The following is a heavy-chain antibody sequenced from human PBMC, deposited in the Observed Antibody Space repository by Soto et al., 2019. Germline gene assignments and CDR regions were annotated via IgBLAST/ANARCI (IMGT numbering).Heavy chain of an antibody. V-gene: IGHV4-39*07. J-gene: IGHJ6*02. CDR1: GGYTSGIRCC. Sequence: SEPLSVTCTVAGGYTSGIRCCWGCNRQPPGKGLEWIGNIYFGGSTYCNPSLKSRVTISADTSKKQFSLNLTSVTAADTAVYYCARVPDVWGQGTTVTVSS. CDR2: IYFGGST. CDR3: ARVPDV.